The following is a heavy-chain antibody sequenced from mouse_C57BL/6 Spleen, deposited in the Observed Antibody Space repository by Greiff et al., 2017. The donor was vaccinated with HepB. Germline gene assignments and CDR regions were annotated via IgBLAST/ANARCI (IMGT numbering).Heavy chain of an antibody. V-gene: IGHV1-82*01. CDR3: ATTLDYGSSPFDY. J-gene: IGHJ2*01. CDR1: GYAFSSSW. CDR2: IYPGDGDT. D-gene: IGHD1-1*01. Sequence: QVQLKQSGPELVKPGASVKISCKASGYAFSSSWMNWVKQRPGKGLEWIGRIYPGDGDTNYNGKFKGKATLTADKSSSTAYMQLSSLTSEDSAVYFCATTLDYGSSPFDYWGQGTTLTVSS.